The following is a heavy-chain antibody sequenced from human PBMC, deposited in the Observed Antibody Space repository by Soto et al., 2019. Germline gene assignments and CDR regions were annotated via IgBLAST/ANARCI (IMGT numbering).Heavy chain of an antibody. D-gene: IGHD6-19*01. J-gene: IGHJ4*02. Sequence: QVQLVESGGGVVQPGRSLRLSCAASGFTFSSYCMHWVRQAPGKGLEWVAVISYDGSNKYYADSVKGRFTISRDNSKNTLYLQMNSLRAEDTAVYYCAKGRPGYSSGWYYFDYWGQGTLVTVSS. V-gene: IGHV3-30*18. CDR3: AKGRPGYSSGWYYFDY. CDR1: GFTFSSYC. CDR2: ISYDGSNK.